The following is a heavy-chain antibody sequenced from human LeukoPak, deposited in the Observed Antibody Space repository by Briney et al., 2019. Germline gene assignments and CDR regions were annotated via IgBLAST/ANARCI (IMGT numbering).Heavy chain of an antibody. J-gene: IGHJ4*02. Sequence: PGGSLRLSCAASGFTLSNYGMHWVRQAPGKGLEWVAVIWHDGSNKYYADSVKGRFTISRDSSKNTLYLQMNSLRAEDTAVYYCARETLRYFDWLFLYYFDYWGQGTLVTVSS. D-gene: IGHD3-9*01. CDR1: GFTLSNYG. V-gene: IGHV3-33*01. CDR3: ARETLRYFDWLFLYYFDY. CDR2: IWHDGSNK.